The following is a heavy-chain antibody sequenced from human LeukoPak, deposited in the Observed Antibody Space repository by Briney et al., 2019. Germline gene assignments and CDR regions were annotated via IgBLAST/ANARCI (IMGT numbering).Heavy chain of an antibody. CDR1: GGSISSCY. CDR2: MSNSGST. V-gene: IGHV4-59*01. Sequence: SETLSLTCSVSGGSISSCYWNWIRQPPGKGLEWIGYMSNSGSTNYNPSLKSRLTISVDTSKNHLSLRLSSVTAADTAVYYCARGNYDDSYAYGGDFDSRGQGTLVTVSS. CDR3: ARGNYDDSYAYGGDFDS. J-gene: IGHJ4*02. D-gene: IGHD3-16*01.